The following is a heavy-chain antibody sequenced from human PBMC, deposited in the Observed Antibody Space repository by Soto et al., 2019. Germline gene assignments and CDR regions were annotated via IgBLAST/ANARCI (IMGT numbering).Heavy chain of an antibody. V-gene: IGHV3-23*01. D-gene: IGHD2-15*01. J-gene: IGHJ4*02. Sequence: GGSLRLSCAAAGLTFSSYAMSWVRQAPGKGLEWVSAISGSGGSTYYADSVKGRFTISRDNSKNTLCLQMNSPRAEDTAVYYCWNWARQNTVRCGSRRCDYWGQGTLVTVSS. CDR1: GLTFSSYA. CDR3: WNWARQNTVRCGSRRCDY. CDR2: ISGSGGST.